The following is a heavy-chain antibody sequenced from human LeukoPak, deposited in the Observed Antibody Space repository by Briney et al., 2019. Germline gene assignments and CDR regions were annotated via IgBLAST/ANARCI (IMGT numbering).Heavy chain of an antibody. D-gene: IGHD3-22*01. CDR2: INPSGGST. Sequence: GASVKVSCKASGYTFTSYYMHWVRQAPGQGLEWMGIINPSGGSTSYARKFQGRVTMTRDMSTSTVYMELSSLRSEDTAVYYCARVGGSDAGYDSSGYDAFDIWGQGTMVTVSS. CDR3: ARVGGSDAGYDSSGYDAFDI. J-gene: IGHJ3*02. CDR1: GYTFTSYY. V-gene: IGHV1-46*01.